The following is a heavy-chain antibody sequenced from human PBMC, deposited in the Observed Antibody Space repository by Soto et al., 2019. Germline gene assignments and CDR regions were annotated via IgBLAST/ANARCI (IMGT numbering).Heavy chain of an antibody. D-gene: IGHD6-13*01. Sequence: PGGSLRLSCAASGFTFSSYAMSWVRQAPGKGLEWVSAISGSGGLTYYADSVKGRFTISRDKSRNTLYLQLNSLSAEDTAVFYCAKGQSSSTWYLFDYWGQGTLVTVSS. V-gene: IGHV3-23*01. CDR2: ISGSGGLT. J-gene: IGHJ4*02. CDR3: AKGQSSSTWYLFDY. CDR1: GFTFSSYA.